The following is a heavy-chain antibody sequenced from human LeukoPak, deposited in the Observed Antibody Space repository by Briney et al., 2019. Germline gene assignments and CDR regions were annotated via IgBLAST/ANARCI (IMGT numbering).Heavy chain of an antibody. J-gene: IGHJ4*02. D-gene: IGHD2-2*01. Sequence: PGGSLRLSCAASGFTFSTYWMHWVRQAPGTGLVWVSLINSDGSSTNYADSVKGRFTISRDNAENTLYLQMNSLRAEDTAVYYCATDVPAVTIFGYWGQGTLVTVSS. CDR2: INSDGSST. CDR1: GFTFSTYW. CDR3: ATDVPAVTIFGY. V-gene: IGHV3-74*01.